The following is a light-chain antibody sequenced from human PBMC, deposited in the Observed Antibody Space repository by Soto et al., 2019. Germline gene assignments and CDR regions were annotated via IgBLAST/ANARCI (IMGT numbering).Light chain of an antibody. Sequence: SYELTQPPSVSVAPGQTARITCGGDNIGSRSEHWYQQKPGQAPVLVVFDDSDRPSGIPERFSGSNSGNTATLTITRVEAGDEADHYCQVWDSSSDHVVFGGGTKLTVL. J-gene: IGLJ2*01. CDR1: NIGSRS. CDR2: DDS. CDR3: QVWDSSSDHVV. V-gene: IGLV3-21*02.